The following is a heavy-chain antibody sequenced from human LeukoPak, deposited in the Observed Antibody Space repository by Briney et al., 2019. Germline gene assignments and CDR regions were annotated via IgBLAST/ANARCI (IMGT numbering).Heavy chain of an antibody. J-gene: IGHJ4*02. CDR2: ISTAGTTV. Sequence: GGSLRLSCAASGFTFSGYSLNWVRQAPGKGLEWISYISTAGTTVYYADSVKGRFAISRDNAKNSLYLQMNSLRVEDTAVYYCAGGPGFLIDCWGQGTLVTVSS. D-gene: IGHD3-3*01. V-gene: IGHV3-48*04. CDR1: GFTFSGYS. CDR3: AGGPGFLIDC.